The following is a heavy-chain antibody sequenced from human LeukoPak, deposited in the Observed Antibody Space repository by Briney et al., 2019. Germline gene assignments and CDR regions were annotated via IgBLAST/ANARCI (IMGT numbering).Heavy chain of an antibody. CDR2: INPSGGST. CDR3: ARDRAYCGGDCYSDFDY. V-gene: IGHV1-46*01. D-gene: IGHD2-21*02. Sequence: ASVKASCKASGYTFTSYYIHWVRQAPGQGLEWMGIINPSGGSTSYAQKFQGRITMTRDTSTSTVYMELSSLRSEDTAVYYCARDRAYCGGDCYSDFDYWGQGTLVTVSS. CDR1: GYTFTSYY. J-gene: IGHJ4*02.